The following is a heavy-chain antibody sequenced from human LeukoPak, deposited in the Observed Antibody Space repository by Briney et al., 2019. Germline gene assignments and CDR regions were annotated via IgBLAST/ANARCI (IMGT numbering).Heavy chain of an antibody. CDR1: GFTFSSYS. Sequence: PGGSLRLSCAASGFTFSSYSMNWVRQAPGKGLEWVAYISSSTSTIHYADSVKGRFTISRDNAKNSLYLQMNSLRAEDTAVYYCARDIGPYSGSYLAAFDIWGQGTMVTVSS. V-gene: IGHV3-48*01. D-gene: IGHD1-26*01. CDR3: ARDIGPYSGSYLAAFDI. CDR2: ISSSTSTI. J-gene: IGHJ3*02.